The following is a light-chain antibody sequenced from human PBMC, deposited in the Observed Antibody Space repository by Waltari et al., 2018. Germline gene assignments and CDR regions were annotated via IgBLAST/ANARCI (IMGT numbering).Light chain of an antibody. V-gene: IGLV2-14*03. J-gene: IGLJ3*02. CDR1: SSEVGRYKY. CDR2: DVN. Sequence: QSPLTQPASVSGSPGQSITLSCSGPSSEVGRYKYVSWFQQLPGKAPKLMIYDVNNRPSGVSTRFSGSKSGNTASLTISGLQAEDEADYYCSSYTADTTRVYGGGTKLTVL. CDR3: SSYTADTTRV.